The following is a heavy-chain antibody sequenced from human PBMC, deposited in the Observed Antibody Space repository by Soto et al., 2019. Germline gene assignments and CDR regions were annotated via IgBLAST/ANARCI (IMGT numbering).Heavy chain of an antibody. CDR3: ARLKCSGGSCYGGNYYYGMDV. Sequence: GESLKISCKGSGYSFTSYWIGWVRQMPGKGLEWMGISYPGDSDTRYSPSFQGQVTISADKSISTAYLQWSSLKASDTAMYYCARLKCSGGSCYGGNYYYGMDVWGQGTTVTVS. J-gene: IGHJ6*02. CDR2: SYPGDSDT. CDR1: GYSFTSYW. V-gene: IGHV5-51*01. D-gene: IGHD2-15*01.